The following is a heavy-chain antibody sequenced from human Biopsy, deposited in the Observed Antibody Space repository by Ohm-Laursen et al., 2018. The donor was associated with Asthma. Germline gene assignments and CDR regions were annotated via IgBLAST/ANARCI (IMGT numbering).Heavy chain of an antibody. CDR3: ARAVDYSHYYGIDV. Sequence: ASVKVSCKTSGYTFNSAGITWVRQDPGQGLGWLGWISVYNGNTKVAQKLQDRVTMITDTSTSTAYMELRSLRSDDTAVYFCARAVDYSHYYGIDVWGQGTTVTVS. CDR1: GYTFNSAG. CDR2: ISVYNGNT. D-gene: IGHD3-10*01. J-gene: IGHJ6*02. V-gene: IGHV1-18*01.